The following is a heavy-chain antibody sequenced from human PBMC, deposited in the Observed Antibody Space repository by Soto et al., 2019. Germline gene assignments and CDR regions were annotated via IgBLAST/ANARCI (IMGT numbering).Heavy chain of an antibody. J-gene: IGHJ5*02. Sequence: QVQLQQWGAGLLKPSETLSLTCAVYGGSFSGYYWSWIRQPPGKGLEWIGEINHSGSTNYNPSLKSRVTISVDTSKTQFSLKLSSVTAADTAVYYCARGATYYYGSGSDKDNWFDPWGQGTLVTVSS. CDR3: ARGATYYYGSGSDKDNWFDP. CDR1: GGSFSGYY. D-gene: IGHD3-10*01. CDR2: INHSGST. V-gene: IGHV4-34*01.